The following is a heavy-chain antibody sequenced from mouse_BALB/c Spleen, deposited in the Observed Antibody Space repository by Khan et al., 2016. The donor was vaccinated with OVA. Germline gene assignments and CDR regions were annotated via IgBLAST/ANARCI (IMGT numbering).Heavy chain of an antibody. CDR1: GYSITSDYA. CDR2: ISYSGST. D-gene: IGHD2-12*01. Sequence: EVELVESGPGLVKPSQSLSLTCTVTGYSITSDYAWNWIRQFPGNKLEWMGYISYSGSTNYNPALKSRIFITRDTSKNQFFMQLNSVTTEDTATYYCARDSYRYNYAMDYWGQGTSVTVSS. J-gene: IGHJ4*01. CDR3: ARDSYRYNYAMDY. V-gene: IGHV3-2*02.